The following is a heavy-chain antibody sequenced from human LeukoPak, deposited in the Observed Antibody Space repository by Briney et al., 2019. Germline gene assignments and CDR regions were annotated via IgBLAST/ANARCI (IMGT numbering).Heavy chain of an antibody. CDR1: GGSISSYY. J-gene: IGHJ4*02. D-gene: IGHD1-26*01. CDR3: ARAEWELPLGNY. Sequence: SETLSLTCTVSGGSISSYYWSWIRQPPGKGLEWIGYIYYSGSTNFNPSLKSRVTISVDTSKNQFSLKLSSVTAADTAVYYCARAEWELPLGNYWGQGTLVTVSS. CDR2: IYYSGST. V-gene: IGHV4-59*08.